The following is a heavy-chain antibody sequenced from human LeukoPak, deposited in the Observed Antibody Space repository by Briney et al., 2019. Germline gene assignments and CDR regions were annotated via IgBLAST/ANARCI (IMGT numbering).Heavy chain of an antibody. D-gene: IGHD5-24*01. CDR1: GFTFSSYS. CDR2: ISSSSSYI. V-gene: IGHV3-21*01. CDR3: AREMMATTGIFDY. J-gene: IGHJ4*02. Sequence: GGSLRLSCAASGFTFSSYSMNWVRQAPGKGLEWVSSISSSSSYIYYADSVKGRFTISRDNAKNSLYLQMNSLRAEDTAVYYCAREMMATTGIFDYWGQGTLVTVSS.